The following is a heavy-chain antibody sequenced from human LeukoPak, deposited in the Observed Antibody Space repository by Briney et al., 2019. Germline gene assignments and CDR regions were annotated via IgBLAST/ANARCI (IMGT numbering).Heavy chain of an antibody. CDR2: IYYSGST. J-gene: IGHJ4*02. Sequence: PSETLSLTCTASGGSISSSSYYWGWIRQPPGKGLEWIGSIYYSGSTYYNPSLKSRVTISVDTSKNQFSLKLSSVTAADTAVYYRARHGRIAAGEDYWGQGTLVTVSS. CDR1: GGSISSSSYY. V-gene: IGHV4-39*01. CDR3: ARHGRIAAGEDY. D-gene: IGHD6-25*01.